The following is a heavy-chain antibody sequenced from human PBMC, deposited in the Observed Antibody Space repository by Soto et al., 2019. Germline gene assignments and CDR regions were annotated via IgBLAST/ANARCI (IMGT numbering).Heavy chain of an antibody. CDR1: GFTFSNAW. CDR2: IKSKTDGGTT. V-gene: IGHV3-15*07. J-gene: IGHJ6*02. CDR3: TTENIWSGYYYYYYYGMDV. Sequence: GGSLRLSCAASGFTFSNAWMNWVRQAPGKGLEWVGRIKSKTDGGTTDYAAPVKGRFTISRDDSKNTLYLQMNSLKTEDTAVYYCTTENIWSGYYYYYYYGMDVWGQGTTVTVSS. D-gene: IGHD3-3*01.